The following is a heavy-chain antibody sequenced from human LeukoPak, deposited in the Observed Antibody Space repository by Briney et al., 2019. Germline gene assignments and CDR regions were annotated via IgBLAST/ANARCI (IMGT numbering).Heavy chain of an antibody. Sequence: ASVKVSCKASGGTFTSYGISWVRQAPGQGLEWMGWISAYNGNTHYAQKLQGRVTMTTDTSTSTVYMELRSLRSDDTAVYYCARGSPPRRNYDSRGYYSYDFDYWGQGTLVTVSS. D-gene: IGHD3-22*01. CDR1: GGTFTSYG. CDR2: ISAYNGNT. J-gene: IGHJ4*02. CDR3: ARGSPPRRNYDSRGYYSYDFDY. V-gene: IGHV1-18*01.